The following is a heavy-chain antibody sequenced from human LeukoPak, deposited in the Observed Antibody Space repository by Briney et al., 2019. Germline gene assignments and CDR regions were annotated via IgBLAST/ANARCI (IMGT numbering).Heavy chain of an antibody. CDR2: IYYSGST. V-gene: IGHV4-59*11. D-gene: IGHD5-24*01. Sequence: SETLSLTCTVSGGSISSHYWSWIRRPPGKGLEWIGYIYYSGSTNYNASLQSRLTISVDTSKNQFSLKLSSVTAADTAVYYCARWMATMGVDYWGKGTLVTVSS. CDR1: GGSISSHY. CDR3: ARWMATMGVDY. J-gene: IGHJ4*02.